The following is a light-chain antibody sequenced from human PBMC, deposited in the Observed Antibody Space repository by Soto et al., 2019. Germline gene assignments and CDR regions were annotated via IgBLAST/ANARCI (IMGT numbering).Light chain of an antibody. CDR3: QQSFSTPPS. V-gene: IGKV1-39*01. Sequence: IQMTQSPSSLSTSVGDRVTITCRSNQSIVNYLNWYHHKPGRAPKLLISGASTLQNAVPSRFSGSGSGTDFVLTINTLQAEDFATYYCQQSFSTPPSFGQGTKLEIK. CDR2: GAS. J-gene: IGKJ2*01. CDR1: QSIVNY.